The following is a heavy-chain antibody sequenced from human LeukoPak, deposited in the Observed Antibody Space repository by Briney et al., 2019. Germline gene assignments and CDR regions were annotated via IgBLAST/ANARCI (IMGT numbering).Heavy chain of an antibody. D-gene: IGHD1-26*01. J-gene: IGHJ6*02. V-gene: IGHV3-9*01. CDR1: GFTFDDYA. CDR2: INWNSDTI. CDR3: AKDVVGATTQYGMDV. Sequence: PGGSLRLSCAASGFTFDDYAMHWVRQAPGKGLEWVSSINWNSDTIGYGDSVKGRFTISRDNAKNSLYLQMNSLRAEDTALYYCAKDVVGATTQYGMDVWGQGTTVTVSS.